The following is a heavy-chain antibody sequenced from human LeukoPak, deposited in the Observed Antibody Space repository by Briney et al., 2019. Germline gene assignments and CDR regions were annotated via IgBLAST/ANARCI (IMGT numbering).Heavy chain of an antibody. Sequence: GGSLILSCAASGFIFSNAWMNWVRQAPGKGLEWVGRIKSKTDGGTTDYAAPVKGRFTISRDDSKNTLYLLMNSLKTEDTAVYYCTTDQTGGKRSRHIVVVPAFISPYYYYGMDVWGQGTTVTVSS. J-gene: IGHJ6*02. V-gene: IGHV3-15*07. CDR2: IKSKTDGGTT. CDR1: GFIFSNAW. CDR3: TTDQTGGKRSRHIVVVPAFISPYYYYGMDV. D-gene: IGHD2-2*01.